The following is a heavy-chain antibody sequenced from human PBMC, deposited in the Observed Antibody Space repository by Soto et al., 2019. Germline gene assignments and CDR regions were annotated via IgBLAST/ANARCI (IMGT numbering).Heavy chain of an antibody. CDR1: GYTFTSYY. J-gene: IGHJ4*02. D-gene: IGHD2-15*01. V-gene: IGHV1-46*03. CDR3: ARVSRVVVAATPERVFDY. CDR2: INPSGGST. Sequence: QVQLVQSGAEVKKPGASVKVSCKASGYTFTSYYMHWVRQAPGQGLEWMGIINPSGGSTSYAQKFQGRVTMTRDTSTSTVYMELSSLRSEDTAVYYCARVSRVVVAATPERVFDYWGQGTLVTVSS.